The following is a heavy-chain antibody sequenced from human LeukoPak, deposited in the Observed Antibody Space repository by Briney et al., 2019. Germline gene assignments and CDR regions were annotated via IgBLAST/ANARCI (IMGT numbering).Heavy chain of an antibody. CDR2: INHSGST. Sequence: SETLSLTCAVYGGSFSGYYWSWIRQPPGKGLEWIGEINHSGSTNYNPSPKSRVTISVDTSKNQFSLKLSSVTAADTAVYYCARHVLLGGSSGSRPFDYWGQGTLVTVSS. J-gene: IGHJ4*02. CDR1: GGSFSGYY. V-gene: IGHV4-34*01. D-gene: IGHD3-22*01. CDR3: ARHVLLGGSSGSRPFDY.